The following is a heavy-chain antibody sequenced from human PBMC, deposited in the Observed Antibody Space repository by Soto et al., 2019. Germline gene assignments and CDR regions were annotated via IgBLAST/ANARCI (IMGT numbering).Heavy chain of an antibody. V-gene: IGHV1-24*01. J-gene: IGHJ4*02. CDR3: ATDNGINNDFDY. Sequence: QVQLVQSGSEVKKPGASVKVSCKVSGYTLTELSMPWGRQAPGTGLEWRGGFDPEDGETIYAQKFQGRVTMTADTSTDTASMELSSLRSEDTAVYYCATDNGINNDFDYGGQGTLVTVAS. D-gene: IGHD1-20*01. CDR2: FDPEDGET. CDR1: GYTLTELS.